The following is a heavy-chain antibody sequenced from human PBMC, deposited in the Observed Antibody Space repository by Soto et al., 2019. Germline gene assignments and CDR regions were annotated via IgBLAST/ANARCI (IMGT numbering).Heavy chain of an antibody. V-gene: IGHV3-23*01. D-gene: IGHD2-15*01. J-gene: IGHJ4*02. CDR2: ISGGAGTT. CDR3: AKGLCQGAGSCYAFDH. Sequence: DVQLLESGGGLVHPGGSLRLSCAASGFTFSIYAMSWVRQAPGKGLEWVSGISGGAGTTYYADSVKGRFSISRDTSKNTLYLQMNTLRAEDTAVYYCAKGLCQGAGSCYAFDHWGQGTLVTVSS. CDR1: GFTFSIYA.